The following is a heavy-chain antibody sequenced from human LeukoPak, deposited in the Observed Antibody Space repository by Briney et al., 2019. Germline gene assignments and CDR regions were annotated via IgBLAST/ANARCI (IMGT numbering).Heavy chain of an antibody. CDR3: ASSGSYRFDY. D-gene: IGHD1-26*01. J-gene: IGHJ4*02. V-gene: IGHV3-48*02. CDR2: ITASGTAM. Sequence: GGSLRLSCAASGFTFSSYSMNWVRQAPGKGLEWVSHITASGTAMFYADSVKGRFTISRDNAKSSLYLQMNSPRDEDTAVYYCASSGSYRFDYWGQGTLVTVSS. CDR1: GFTFSSYS.